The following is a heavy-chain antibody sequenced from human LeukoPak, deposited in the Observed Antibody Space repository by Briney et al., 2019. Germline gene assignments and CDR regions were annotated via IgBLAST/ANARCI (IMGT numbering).Heavy chain of an antibody. V-gene: IGHV4-34*01. D-gene: IGHD6-13*01. J-gene: IGHJ4*02. CDR3: ARLGAQVGIAGDY. CDR2: INHTGNT. Sequence: TSSETLSLTCTVSGGSISSYLWNWIRQPPGKRLEWIGEINHTGNTNYNPSLKRRVTISVDTSQKQFSLRLNSLTAADTAVYYCARLGAQVGIAGDYWGQGTLVTVSS. CDR1: GGSISSYL.